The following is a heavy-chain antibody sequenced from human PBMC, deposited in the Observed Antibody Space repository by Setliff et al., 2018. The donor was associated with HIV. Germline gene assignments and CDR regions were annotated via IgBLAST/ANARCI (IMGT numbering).Heavy chain of an antibody. CDR1: GGSITSGNYY. CDR3: ARVPKTPIAAPYYYYMDV. Sequence: SETLSLTCTVSGGSITSGNYYWSWIRQPAGKGLEWIGHIYSSGSTKYNPSLKSRVTMSVATSMNQFSLQLNSVTAADTAVYYCARVPKTPIAAPYYYYMDVWGKGTTVTSP. CDR2: IYSSGST. J-gene: IGHJ6*03. D-gene: IGHD6-6*01. V-gene: IGHV4-61*09.